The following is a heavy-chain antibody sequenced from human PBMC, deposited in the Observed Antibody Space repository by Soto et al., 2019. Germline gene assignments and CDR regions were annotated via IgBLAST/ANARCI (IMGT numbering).Heavy chain of an antibody. CDR2: ISSSSSYI. CDR1: GFTFSSYS. J-gene: IGHJ6*02. V-gene: IGHV3-21*01. D-gene: IGHD6-13*01. CDR3: ARDLDSSRYYYYYGMDV. Sequence: EVQLVESGGGLVKPGGSLRLSCAASGFTFSSYSMNWVRQAPGKGLEWVSSISSSSSYIYYADSVKGRFTISSDNAKNSLYLQMNSLRAEDTAVYYCARDLDSSRYYYYYGMDVWGQGTTVTVSS.